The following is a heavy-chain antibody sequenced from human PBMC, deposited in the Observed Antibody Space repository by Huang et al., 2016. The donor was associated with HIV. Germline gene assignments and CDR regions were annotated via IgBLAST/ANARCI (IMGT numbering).Heavy chain of an antibody. J-gene: IGHJ1*01. D-gene: IGHD2-21*02. CDR1: GGSFSGYQ. CDR3: ARGLRFCRGGDCFPTHFQH. CDR2: IKHSGTA. Sequence: QVRLEQWGAGLLKPSGTLYLTCAVYGGSFSGYQWTWSRQSPGKGLEWSVEIKHSGTANYHPSLKTRVTITGDMSKNQFSLKMTSLTVADTAVYFCARGLRFCRGGDCFPTHFQHWSQG. V-gene: IGHV4-34*02.